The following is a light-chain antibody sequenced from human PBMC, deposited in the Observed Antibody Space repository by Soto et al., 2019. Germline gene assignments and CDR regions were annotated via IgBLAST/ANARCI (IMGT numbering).Light chain of an antibody. CDR1: QSVSNNY. Sequence: EIELTQSPGTLSLSPGERATLSCRASQSVSNNYLAWYQQKPGQAPRLLIYGASNRATGIPDRFSGSGSGTDFTLTISSLEPEDFAVYYCQQRSNWYTFGQGTRLEIK. V-gene: IGKV3D-20*02. CDR2: GAS. J-gene: IGKJ5*01. CDR3: QQRSNWYT.